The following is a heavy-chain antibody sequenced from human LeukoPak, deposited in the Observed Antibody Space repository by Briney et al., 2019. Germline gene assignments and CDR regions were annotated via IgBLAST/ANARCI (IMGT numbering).Heavy chain of an antibody. J-gene: IGHJ5*02. CDR1: GYTFTGYY. CDR2: INPNSGGT. Sequence: ASVKVSCKASGYTFTGYYMHWVRQAPGQGLEWMGWINPNSGGTNYAQKFQGWVTMTTDTSISTAYMELSRLRSDDTAVYYCARAGITMVRGVLNWFDPWGQGTLVTVSS. V-gene: IGHV1-2*04. D-gene: IGHD3-10*01. CDR3: ARAGITMVRGVLNWFDP.